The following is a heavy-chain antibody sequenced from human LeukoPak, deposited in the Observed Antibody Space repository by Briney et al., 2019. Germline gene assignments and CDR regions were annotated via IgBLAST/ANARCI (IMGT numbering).Heavy chain of an antibody. CDR1: GGSISSYY. V-gene: IGHV4-59*08. Sequence: SETLSLTCTVSGGSISSYYWSWIRQPPGKGLEWIGYIYYSGSTNYNPSLKSRVTISVDTSKNQFSLKLSSVTAADTAVYYCTKGQESSRWSRGDYWGQGTLVTVSS. CDR3: TKGQESSRWSRGDY. D-gene: IGHD6-13*01. CDR2: IYYSGST. J-gene: IGHJ4*02.